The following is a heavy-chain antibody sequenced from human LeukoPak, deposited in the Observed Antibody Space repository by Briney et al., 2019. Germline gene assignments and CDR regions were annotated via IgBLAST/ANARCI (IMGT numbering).Heavy chain of an antibody. CDR1: GYTFTNYY. J-gene: IGHJ3*02. CDR3: ARSHFWSAYAFDI. D-gene: IGHD3-3*02. Sequence: ASVKVSCKASGYTFTNYYMHWVRQAPGQGLEWMGIINPSGGSTSYAQKFQGRVTMTRDTSTSTVYMELSSLRSEDTAVYYCARSHFWSAYAFDIWGQGTMVTVSP. CDR2: INPSGGST. V-gene: IGHV1-46*01.